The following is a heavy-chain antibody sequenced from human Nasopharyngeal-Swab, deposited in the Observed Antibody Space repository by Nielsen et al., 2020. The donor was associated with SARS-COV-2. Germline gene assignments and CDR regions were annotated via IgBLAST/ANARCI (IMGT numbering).Heavy chain of an antibody. Sequence: GESLKISCAASGFTFSSYEMNWVRQAPGKGLEWVSYISSSGSTIYYADSVKGRFTISRDNAKNSLYLQMNSLRAEDTAVYYCARDTCSGGSCYTDYWGQGTLGNVSS. CDR1: GFTFSSYE. D-gene: IGHD2-15*01. CDR2: ISSSGSTI. CDR3: ARDTCSGGSCYTDY. V-gene: IGHV3-48*03. J-gene: IGHJ4*02.